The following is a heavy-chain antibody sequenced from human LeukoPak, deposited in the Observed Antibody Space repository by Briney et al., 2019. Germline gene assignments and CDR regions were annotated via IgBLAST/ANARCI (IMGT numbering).Heavy chain of an antibody. V-gene: IGHV3-30*03. J-gene: IGHJ4*02. CDR2: ISYDGSNK. Sequence: PGGSLRLSCAASGFTFSSYSMNWVRQAPGKGLEWVAVISYDGSNKYYADSVKGRFTVSRDNSKNTLYLQMNSLRAEDTAVYYCARDIMVRGVIADDYWGQGTLVTVSS. D-gene: IGHD3-10*01. CDR3: ARDIMVRGVIADDY. CDR1: GFTFSSYS.